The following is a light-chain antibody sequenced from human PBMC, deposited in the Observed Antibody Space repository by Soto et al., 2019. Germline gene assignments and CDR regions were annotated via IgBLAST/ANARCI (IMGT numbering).Light chain of an antibody. J-gene: IGLJ1*01. CDR3: FSYAGNSVYV. CDR2: EGT. CDR1: SSDVGSYNL. Sequence: QSVLAQPASVSGSPGQSITISCTGTSSDVGSYNLVSWFQQLPGKVPKLIIYEGTKRPSGASDRFSGSKSGYTAPLTISGLQAEDAADYYCFSYAGNSVYVFGTGTKVTVL. V-gene: IGLV2-23*01.